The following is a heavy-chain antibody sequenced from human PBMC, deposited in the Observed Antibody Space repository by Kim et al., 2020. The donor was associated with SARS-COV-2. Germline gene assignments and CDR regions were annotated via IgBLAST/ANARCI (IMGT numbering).Heavy chain of an antibody. CDR2: INWNGGST. Sequence: GGSLRLSCAASGFTFGDYGMSWVRQAPGKGLEWVSGINWNGGSTGYADSVKGRFTISRDNAKNSLYLQMNSLRPEDTALYYCARGREQLFTYCYYRMDVWGGGTTGTVSS. D-gene: IGHD1-26*01. CDR1: GFTFGDYG. CDR3: ARGREQLFTYCYYRMDV. V-gene: IGHV3-20*04. J-gene: IGHJ6*01.